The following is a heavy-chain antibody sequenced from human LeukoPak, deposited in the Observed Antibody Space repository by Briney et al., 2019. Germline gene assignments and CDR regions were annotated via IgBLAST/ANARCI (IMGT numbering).Heavy chain of an antibody. Sequence: GGSLRLSCAASGFTFSSYAMSWVRQAPGKGLEWVSAISGSGGSTYYADSVKGRFTISRDNSKNTLDLQMNSLRAEDTAVYYCAKVRWIQLWLRWFDPWGQGTLVTVSS. D-gene: IGHD5-18*01. CDR2: ISGSGGST. V-gene: IGHV3-23*01. J-gene: IGHJ5*02. CDR1: GFTFSSYA. CDR3: AKVRWIQLWLRWFDP.